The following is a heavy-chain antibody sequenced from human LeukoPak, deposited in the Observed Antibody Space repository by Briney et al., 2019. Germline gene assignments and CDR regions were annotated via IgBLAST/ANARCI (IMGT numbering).Heavy chain of an antibody. V-gene: IGHV3-21*01. CDR3: ARDSNRKTTYYYDSSGYYRY. J-gene: IGHJ4*02. Sequence: GGSLRLSCAASGFTFSSYSMNWVRQAPGKGLEWVSSISSSSNYIYYADSVKGRFTISRDNAKNSLYLQMNSLRAEDTAVYYCARDSNRKTTYYYDSSGYYRYWGQGTLVTVSS. CDR1: GFTFSSYS. CDR2: ISSSSNYI. D-gene: IGHD3-22*01.